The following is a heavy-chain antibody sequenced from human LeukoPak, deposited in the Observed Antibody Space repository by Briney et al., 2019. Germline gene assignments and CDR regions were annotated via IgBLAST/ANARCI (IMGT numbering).Heavy chain of an antibody. CDR2: ISGSGGST. CDR1: GFTFSSYA. Sequence: PGGSLRLSCAASGFTFSSYAMSWVRQAPGKGLEWVSAISGSGGSTYYADSVKGRFTISRDNSKNTLYLQMNSLRAEDTAVYYCAIDAEYLRYCSGGSCYDYWGQGTLVTVSS. CDR3: AIDAEYLRYCSGGSCYDY. V-gene: IGHV3-23*01. J-gene: IGHJ4*02. D-gene: IGHD2-15*01.